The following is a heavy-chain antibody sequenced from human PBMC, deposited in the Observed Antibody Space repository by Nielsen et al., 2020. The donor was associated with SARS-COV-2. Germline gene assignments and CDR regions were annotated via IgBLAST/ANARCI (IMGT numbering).Heavy chain of an antibody. CDR3: AREGYYDSSGYCGY. D-gene: IGHD3-22*01. CDR1: GYTFTGYY. V-gene: IGHV1-2*04. Sequence: ASVKVSCKASGYTFTGYYMHWVRQAPGQGLEWMGWINPNSGGTNYAQKFQGWVTMTRDTSISTAYMELSRLRSDDTAVYYCAREGYYDSSGYCGYWGQGTLVTVSS. CDR2: INPNSGGT. J-gene: IGHJ4*02.